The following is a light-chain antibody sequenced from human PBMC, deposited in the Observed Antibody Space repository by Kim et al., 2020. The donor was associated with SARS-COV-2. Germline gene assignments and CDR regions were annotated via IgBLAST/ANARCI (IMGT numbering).Light chain of an antibody. CDR1: SPNIGSNA. CDR3: AAWDDSLYGRR. CDR2: SND. Sequence: GQRFTISCSGSSPNIGSNAVSWYQQLPGTAPKLVVYSNDQRPSGVPDRFSGSRSGTSASLAISGLQSEDEADYYCAAWDDSLYGRRFGGGTKVTVL. J-gene: IGLJ3*02. V-gene: IGLV1-44*01.